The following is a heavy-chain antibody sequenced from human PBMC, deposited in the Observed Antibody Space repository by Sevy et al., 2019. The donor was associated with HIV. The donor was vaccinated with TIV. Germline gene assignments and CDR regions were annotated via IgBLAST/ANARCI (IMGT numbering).Heavy chain of an antibody. D-gene: IGHD3-16*01. Sequence: GGSLRLSCAASGFTFSADWMNWVRQAPGKGLEWVANIKSDGSDKHYVDSVEGRFTISRDNAKNSLYLQMNSLRVEDTAVYSCAQAVFGRFDSWGQGTLVTVSS. V-gene: IGHV3-7*01. J-gene: IGHJ4*02. CDR2: IKSDGSDK. CDR1: GFTFSADW. CDR3: AQAVFGRFDS.